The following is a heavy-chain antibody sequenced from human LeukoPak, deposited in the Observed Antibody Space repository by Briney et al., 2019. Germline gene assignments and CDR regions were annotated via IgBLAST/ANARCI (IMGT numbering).Heavy chain of an antibody. CDR3: AKDVAAASYYYFDY. CDR2: ISWNSGSI. J-gene: IGHJ4*02. V-gene: IGHV3-9*01. CDR1: GFTVSSNY. Sequence: GGSLRLSCAASGFTVSSNYMTWVRQAPGKGLEWVSGISWNSGSIGYADSVKGRFTISRDNAKNSLYLQMNSLRAEDTALYYCAKDVAAASYYYFDYWGQGTLVTVSS. D-gene: IGHD6-13*01.